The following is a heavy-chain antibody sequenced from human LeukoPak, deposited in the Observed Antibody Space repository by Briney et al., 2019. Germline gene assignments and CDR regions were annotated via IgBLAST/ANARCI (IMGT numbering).Heavy chain of an antibody. CDR3: ARASTPYHSSYYSPFDY. Sequence: PGGSLGLSCAASGFTFSTYWMSWVRQAPGKGLEWVANINQDGGEKYYVDSVKGRFTISRDNAKNSLYLQMNSLRAEDTAVYFCARASTPYHSSYYSPFDYWGQGTLVTVSS. V-gene: IGHV3-7*01. CDR2: INQDGGEK. J-gene: IGHJ4*02. CDR1: GFTFSTYW. D-gene: IGHD3-22*01.